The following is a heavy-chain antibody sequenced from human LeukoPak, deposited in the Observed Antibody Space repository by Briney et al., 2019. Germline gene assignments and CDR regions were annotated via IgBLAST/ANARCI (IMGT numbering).Heavy chain of an antibody. D-gene: IGHD5-12*01. CDR3: ARGGTGGYRLPPGGMDV. CDR1: GFTFDDYG. V-gene: IGHV3-20*04. CDR2: INWNGGST. Sequence: TGGSLRLSCAASGFTFDDYGMSWVRQAPGKGLEWVSGINWNGGSTGYADSVKGRFTISRDNAKNSLYLQMNSLRAEDTALYYCARGGTGGYRLPPGGMDVWGKGTTVTVSS. J-gene: IGHJ6*04.